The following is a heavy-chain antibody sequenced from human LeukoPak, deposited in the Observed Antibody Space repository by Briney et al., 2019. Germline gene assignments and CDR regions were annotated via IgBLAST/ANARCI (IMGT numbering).Heavy chain of an antibody. CDR3: ARGGAGLFGVVIMWAFDI. V-gene: IGHV1-46*01. Sequence: ASVKVSCKASGYTFTSYYMHWVRQAPGQGLEWMGIINPSGGSTSYAQKFQGRVTMTRDTSTSTVYMELSSLRSEDTAVYYCARGGAGLFGVVIMWAFDIWGQGTMVTVSS. J-gene: IGHJ3*02. D-gene: IGHD3-3*01. CDR1: GYTFTSYY. CDR2: INPSGGST.